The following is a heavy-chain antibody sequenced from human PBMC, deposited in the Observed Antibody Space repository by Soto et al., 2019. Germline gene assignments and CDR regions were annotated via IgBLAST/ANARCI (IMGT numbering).Heavy chain of an antibody. Sequence: SETLSLTCLVSGFPISSPYSWGWIRQPPGKGLEWIGSISHTGTTSYSPSLTSRVSISVDTSTNQVSLKQTSVTAADTAVYFCARVTMVITDSDHFGVDVWGHGTTVTVSS. D-gene: IGHD4-17*01. CDR1: GFPISSPYS. CDR2: ISHTGTT. J-gene: IGHJ6*02. CDR3: ARVTMVITDSDHFGVDV. V-gene: IGHV4-38-2*02.